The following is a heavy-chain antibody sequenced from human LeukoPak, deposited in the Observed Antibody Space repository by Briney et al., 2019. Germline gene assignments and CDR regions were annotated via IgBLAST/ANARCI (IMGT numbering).Heavy chain of an antibody. CDR3: ARGSDILTGSPPLDFYY. Sequence: ASVTVSCKASGYTFTSYGISWVRQAPGQGLEGMGWISAYNGNTNYAQKLQGRVTITTDTSTSTAYMELRSLRSDDTAVYYCARGSDILTGSPPLDFYYWGQGTLVTVSS. D-gene: IGHD3-9*01. V-gene: IGHV1-18*01. J-gene: IGHJ4*02. CDR1: GYTFTSYG. CDR2: ISAYNGNT.